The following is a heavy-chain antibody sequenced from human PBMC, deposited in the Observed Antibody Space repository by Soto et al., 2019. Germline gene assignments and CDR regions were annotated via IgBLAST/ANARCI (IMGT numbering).Heavy chain of an antibody. CDR1: GYIFSSYA. CDR2: INAGNGNR. V-gene: IGHV1-3*05. J-gene: IGHJ5*02. CDR3: ARDFGGFDP. D-gene: IGHD3-3*01. Sequence: QVQLVQSGAEEKKPGASVKVSCKASGYIFSSYAMHWVRQAPGQRLEWMGWINAGNGNRKYSQKFQGRVTITRDTSASTAYMELSSLRSEDTAVYYCARDFGGFDPWGQGTLVTVSS.